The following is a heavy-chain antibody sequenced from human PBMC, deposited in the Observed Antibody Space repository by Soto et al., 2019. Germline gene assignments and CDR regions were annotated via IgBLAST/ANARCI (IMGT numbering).Heavy chain of an antibody. J-gene: IGHJ6*02. CDR2: IYHSGST. V-gene: IGHV4-30-2*01. CDR1: GGSIGSGGYS. D-gene: IGHD3-3*01. CDR3: ARGLRFLEWPPTSYYGMDV. Sequence: SETLPLTCGVSGGSIGSGGYSWSWIRQPPGKGLEWIGYIYHSGSTYYNPSLKSRVTISVDRSKNQFSLKLSSVTAADTAVYYCARGLRFLEWPPTSYYGMDVWGQGTTVTVSS.